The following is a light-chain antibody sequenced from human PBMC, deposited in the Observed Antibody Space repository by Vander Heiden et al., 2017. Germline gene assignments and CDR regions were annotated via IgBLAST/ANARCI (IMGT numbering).Light chain of an antibody. CDR2: NKN. V-gene: IGLV1-44*01. CDR1: SSNIGSNA. CDR3: AVWDDSLNAGV. J-gene: IGLJ1*01. Sequence: VVTLPRSPSATPLQGLTISCSASSSNIGSNAVSWYQQRPGTAPSLLIHNKNQRPSGVPDRFSGSKSGTSASLAISGLQSEDEADYYCAVWDDSLNAGVFGTGTKVTAL.